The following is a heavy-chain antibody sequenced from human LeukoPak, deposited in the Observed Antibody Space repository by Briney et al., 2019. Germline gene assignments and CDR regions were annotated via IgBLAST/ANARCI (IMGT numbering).Heavy chain of an antibody. D-gene: IGHD2-21*02. CDR3: ARERQDTVIHSGAFDI. Sequence: GGSLRLSCAASGFTFSNYFMHWVRQAPGKGLEWVADIASDGSHTFYVESVKGRFTISRDNSENTLYLQMNSLGPEDTAVYFCARERQDTVIHSGAFDIWGQGTMVTVSS. CDR1: GFTFSNYF. V-gene: IGHV3-30-3*01. CDR2: IASDGSHT. J-gene: IGHJ3*02.